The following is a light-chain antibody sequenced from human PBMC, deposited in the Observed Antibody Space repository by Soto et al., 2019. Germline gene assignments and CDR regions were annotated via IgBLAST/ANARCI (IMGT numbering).Light chain of an antibody. V-gene: IGKV1-39*01. Sequence: DIQMTQSPSSRSSSVGYRVTITCRSSQSINTCLNWYQQKPGKAPQLLIYAASTLQRGVPSTFSGSGSGTDFPLTISSLQPEDVETYFCQHCLRIPLTFGGGTEVDIK. CDR2: AAS. CDR3: QHCLRIPLT. CDR1: QSINTC. J-gene: IGKJ4*01.